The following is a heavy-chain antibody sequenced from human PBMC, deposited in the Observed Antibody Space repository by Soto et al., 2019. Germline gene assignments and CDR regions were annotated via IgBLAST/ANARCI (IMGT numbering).Heavy chain of an antibody. Sequence: GGSLRLSCAASGFTFDDYTMHWVRQAPGKGLEWVSLISWDGGSTYYADSVKGRFTISRDNSKNSLYLQMNSLRTEDTALYYCAKGKGCSGGSCYLYFQHWGQGTLVTVSS. J-gene: IGHJ1*01. CDR3: AKGKGCSGGSCYLYFQH. D-gene: IGHD2-15*01. CDR1: GFTFDDYT. V-gene: IGHV3-43*01. CDR2: ISWDGGST.